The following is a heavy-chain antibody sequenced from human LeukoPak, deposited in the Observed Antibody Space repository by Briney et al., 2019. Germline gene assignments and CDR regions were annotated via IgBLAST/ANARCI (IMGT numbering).Heavy chain of an antibody. CDR2: IYPSGST. Sequence: SQTLSLTCSVSGGSISSGSYYWSWIRQPAGKGLEWVGRIYPSGSTNYNPSLKSRVIISLDTSKNQFSLKLTSVTVADTAVYFCARAEERNFDILTGYVFDYWGQGALVTVSS. CDR3: ARAEERNFDILTGYVFDY. CDR1: GGSISSGSYY. J-gene: IGHJ4*02. D-gene: IGHD3-9*01. V-gene: IGHV4-61*02.